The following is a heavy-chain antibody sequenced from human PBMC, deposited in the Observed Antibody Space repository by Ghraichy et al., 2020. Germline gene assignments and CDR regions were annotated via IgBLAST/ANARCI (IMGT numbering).Heavy chain of an antibody. D-gene: IGHD1-26*01. Sequence: SETLSLTCAVSGYSISSVYYWGWIRQPPGKGLEWIGSIYHSGSTYYNPSLKSRVTISVDTSKNQFSLKLSSVTAADTAVYYCARVGGFHFNIVGATFDYWGQGTLVIVYS. CDR3: ARVGGFHFNIVGATFDY. CDR2: IYHSGST. CDR1: GYSISSVYY. V-gene: IGHV4-38-2*01. J-gene: IGHJ4*02.